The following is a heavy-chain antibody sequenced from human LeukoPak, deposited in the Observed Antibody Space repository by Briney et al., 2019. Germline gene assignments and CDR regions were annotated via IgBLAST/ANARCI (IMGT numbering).Heavy chain of an antibody. CDR3: ARGVSSGWPRSYYYYYMDV. V-gene: IGHV1-8*01. Sequence: EASVKVSCKASGYTFTSYDINWVRQATGQGLEWMGWMNPNSGNTGYAQKFQGRVTMTRNTSISTAYMELSSLRSEDTAVYYCARGVSSGWPRSYYYYYMDVWGKGTTVTISS. CDR1: GYTFTSYD. J-gene: IGHJ6*03. CDR2: MNPNSGNT. D-gene: IGHD6-19*01.